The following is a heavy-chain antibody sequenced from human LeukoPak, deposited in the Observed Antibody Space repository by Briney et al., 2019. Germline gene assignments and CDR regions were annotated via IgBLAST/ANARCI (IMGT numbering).Heavy chain of an antibody. CDR3: ATSYAAKVSPFDL. J-gene: IGHJ4*02. D-gene: IGHD2-15*01. CDR1: GVSLSSLQ. Sequence: SETLSLTCTVSGVSLSSLQWSWIRQSPLRGLEGIGYIHMTGRTDHNPCLKSRVTTSVDTSNSQFSLLVTAVSAADTAMYFGATSYAAKVSPFDLLGQGILVTVSS. V-gene: IGHV4-4*09. CDR2: IHMTGRT.